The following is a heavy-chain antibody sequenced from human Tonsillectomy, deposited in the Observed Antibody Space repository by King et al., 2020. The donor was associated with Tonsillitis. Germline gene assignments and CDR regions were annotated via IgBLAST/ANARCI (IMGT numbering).Heavy chain of an antibody. CDR2: TNHTGST. CDR3: ARTSEGHDPVTCAHYASNCFDP. J-gene: IGHJ5*02. Sequence: VQLQQWGAGLLKPSETLSLTCAVYGGSFSDYYWSWIRQPPGKGLEWIGETNHTGSTNYNPSLKSRVTISVDTSKTQFSLKLSPVTAADTAVYYCARTSEGHDPVTCAHYASNCFDPWGQGTLVTVSS. CDR1: GGSFSDYY. D-gene: IGHD3-16*01. V-gene: IGHV4-34*01.